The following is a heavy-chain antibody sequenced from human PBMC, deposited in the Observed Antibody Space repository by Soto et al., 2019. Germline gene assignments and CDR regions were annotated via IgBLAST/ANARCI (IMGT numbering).Heavy chain of an antibody. CDR3: AKVLELPGLNWFDP. D-gene: IGHD1-7*01. V-gene: IGHV3-30*18. Sequence: GGSLRLSCAASGFTFSSYGMHWVRQAPGKGLEWVAVISYDGSNKYYADSVKGRFTISRDNSKNTLYLQMNSLRAEDTAVYYCAKVLELPGLNWFDPWGQGTLVTVSS. CDR2: ISYDGSNK. CDR1: GFTFSSYG. J-gene: IGHJ5*02.